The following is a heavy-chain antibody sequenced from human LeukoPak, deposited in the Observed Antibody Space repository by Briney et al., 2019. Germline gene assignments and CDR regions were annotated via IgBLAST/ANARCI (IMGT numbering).Heavy chain of an antibody. Sequence: GGSPRLSCAASGFTFSNYGMHWVRQAPGKGLEWVSSISGSSAYKYYADSVKGRFTISRDNAKNSLYLQMDSLRAEDTAVYYCARYKNGDYFDYWGQGTLVTVSS. CDR1: GFTFSNYG. V-gene: IGHV3-21*01. CDR3: ARYKNGDYFDY. CDR2: ISGSSAYK. D-gene: IGHD2-8*01. J-gene: IGHJ4*02.